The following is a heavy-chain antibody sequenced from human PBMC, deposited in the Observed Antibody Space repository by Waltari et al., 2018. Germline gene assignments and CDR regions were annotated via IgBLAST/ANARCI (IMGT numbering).Heavy chain of an antibody. CDR3: ASMGPSDGSNFDY. V-gene: IGHV1-58*01. J-gene: IGHJ4*02. Sequence: QMQLVQSGPEVKKPGTSVKVSCKASGFTFTSSAVQWVRQARGQRLEWIGWIVVGSGNTNYAQKFQERVTITRDMSTNTAYMELSSLRSEDTAVYYCASMGPSDGSNFDYWGQGTLVTVSS. CDR1: GFTFTSSA. CDR2: IVVGSGNT. D-gene: IGHD2-8*01.